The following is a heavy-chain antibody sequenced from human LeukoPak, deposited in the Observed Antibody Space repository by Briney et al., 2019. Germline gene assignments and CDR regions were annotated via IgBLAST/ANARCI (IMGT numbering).Heavy chain of an antibody. Sequence: ASVKVSCKASGYTFTGYYMHWVRQAPGQGLEWMGWINPNSGGTNYAQRFQGRVTMTRDTSISTAYMELSRLRSDDTAVYYCARERGYVVTTEHPDAFDIWGQGTMVTVSS. CDR2: INPNSGGT. V-gene: IGHV1-2*02. CDR1: GYTFTGYY. D-gene: IGHD4-17*01. CDR3: ARERGYVVTTEHPDAFDI. J-gene: IGHJ3*02.